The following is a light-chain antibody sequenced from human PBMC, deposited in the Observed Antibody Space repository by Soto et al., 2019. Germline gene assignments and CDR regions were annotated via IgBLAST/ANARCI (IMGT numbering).Light chain of an antibody. Sequence: EIVLTQSPGTLSLSPGESAALSCRGSQSVTSNYLVWYRQKPGQAPRLLIYAISSRAAGIPDRFNGSGSGTDFTLTITRLEPEDSAVYYCQQHSNSPWTFGQGTRVEV. V-gene: IGKV3D-20*02. CDR1: QSVTSNY. CDR2: AIS. CDR3: QQHSNSPWT. J-gene: IGKJ1*01.